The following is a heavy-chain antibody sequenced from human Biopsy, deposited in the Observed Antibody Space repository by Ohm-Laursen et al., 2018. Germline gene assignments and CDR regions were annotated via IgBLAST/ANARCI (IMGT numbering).Heavy chain of an antibody. CDR3: ARDRGSGWTDY. CDR1: GGSLSSYS. J-gene: IGHJ4*02. CDR2: IYTSGIT. D-gene: IGHD6-19*01. Sequence: SETLSLTCTVSGGSLSSYSWGWIRQPAGKGLEWIGQIYTSGITNYNPSLKSRVVMSVDTSKNQFSLRLNSVTAADTATYYRARDRGSGWTDYWGQGTLVTVS. V-gene: IGHV4-4*07.